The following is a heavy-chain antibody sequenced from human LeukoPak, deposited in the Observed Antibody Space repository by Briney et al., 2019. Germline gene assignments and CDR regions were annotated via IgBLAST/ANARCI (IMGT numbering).Heavy chain of an antibody. V-gene: IGHV3-11*04. D-gene: IGHD2-8*01. CDR3: ARDTDVGYCTNGVCYTFGY. Sequence: GGSLRLSCAASGFTFSDYYMSWIRQAPGKGLEWVSYISSSGSTIYYADSVKGRFTISRDNSKNTLYLQMNSLRAEDTAVYYCARDTDVGYCTNGVCYTFGYWGQGTLVTVSS. CDR1: GFTFSDYY. J-gene: IGHJ4*02. CDR2: ISSSGSTI.